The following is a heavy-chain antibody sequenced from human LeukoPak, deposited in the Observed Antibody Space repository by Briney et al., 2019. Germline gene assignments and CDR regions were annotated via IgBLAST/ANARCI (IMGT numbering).Heavy chain of an antibody. CDR3: ARVSGRTYYFDY. J-gene: IGHJ4*02. CDR1: GYTFTNYA. V-gene: IGHV1-69*13. CDR2: IIPIFGTA. Sequence: ASVKVSCKASGYTFTNYAIHWVRQAPGQGLEWMGGIIPIFGTANYAQKFQGRVTITADESTSTAYMELSSLRSEDTAVYYCARVSGRTYYFDYWGQGTLVTVSS. D-gene: IGHD1-26*01.